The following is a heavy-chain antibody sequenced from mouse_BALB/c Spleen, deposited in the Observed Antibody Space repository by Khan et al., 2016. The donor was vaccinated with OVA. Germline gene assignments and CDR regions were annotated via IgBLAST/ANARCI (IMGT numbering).Heavy chain of an antibody. CDR2: INTGGAYT. CDR3: DRLAYYYNSEGFAY. D-gene: IGHD1-1*01. CDR1: GFTFSTYG. J-gene: IGHJ3*01. Sequence: EVELVESGGDFVRPGGSLKLSCAASGFTFSTYGMSWVRQTPDKRLEWVATINTGGAYTYYPDTVKGRFTISRDNAKNTPYLQLSSLKSEDTAIYDCDRLAYYYNSEGFAYWGRGTLVTVSA. V-gene: IGHV5-6*01.